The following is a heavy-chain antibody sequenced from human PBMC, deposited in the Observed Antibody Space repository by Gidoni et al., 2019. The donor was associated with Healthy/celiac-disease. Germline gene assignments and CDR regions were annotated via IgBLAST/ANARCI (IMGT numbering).Heavy chain of an antibody. J-gene: IGHJ5*02. Sequence: EVQLVESGGGLVKPGGSLRRSGAAAGFTFSRYSMNWVRQAPGKGLEWVSYISSSSSTIYYAASVKGRFTISRDNAKNSLYLQMNSLRAEDTAVYYCARDDGEQQLFDPWGQGTLVTVSS. CDR2: ISSSSSTI. CDR1: GFTFSRYS. V-gene: IGHV3-48*01. CDR3: ARDDGEQQLFDP. D-gene: IGHD6-13*01.